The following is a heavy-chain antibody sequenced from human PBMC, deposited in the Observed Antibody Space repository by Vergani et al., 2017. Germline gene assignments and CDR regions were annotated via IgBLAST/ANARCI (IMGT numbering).Heavy chain of an antibody. J-gene: IGHJ6*02. CDR2: IYSGGST. CDR1: GFTVSSNY. V-gene: IGHV3-66*01. Sequence: EVQLVESGGGLVQPGGSLRLSCAASGFTVSSNYMSWVRQAPGKGLDWVSVIYSGGSTYYADSVKGRFTISRDNSKNTLYLQMNSLRAEDTAVYYCAKDAGLSPSYGMDVWGQGTTVTVSS. CDR3: AKDAGLSPSYGMDV.